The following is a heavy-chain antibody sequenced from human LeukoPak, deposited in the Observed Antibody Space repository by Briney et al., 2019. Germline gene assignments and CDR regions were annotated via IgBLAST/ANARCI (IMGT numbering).Heavy chain of an antibody. CDR2: ISYDGSNK. V-gene: IGHV3-30*01. D-gene: IGHD6-13*01. CDR3: ARGPRHTVAGIPLDP. CDR1: GFTFSSYA. Sequence: GRSLRLSCAASGFTFSSYAMHWVRQAPGKGLEWVAVISYDGSNKYYADSVKGRFTISRDNSKNTPYLQMNSLRAEDTAVYYCARGPRHTVAGIPLDPWGQGTLVTVSS. J-gene: IGHJ5*02.